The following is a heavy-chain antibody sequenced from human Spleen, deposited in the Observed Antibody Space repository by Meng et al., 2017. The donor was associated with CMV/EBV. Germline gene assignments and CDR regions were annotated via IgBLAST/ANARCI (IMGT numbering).Heavy chain of an antibody. J-gene: IGHJ4*02. D-gene: IGHD3-22*01. CDR2: ITDSGGST. Sequence: AASGFTFSSYAMSWVRQAPGKGLEWVSGITDSGGSTNYADSVKGRFTISRDNSKNTVYLQMNSLRAEDTAVYYCAKDLYSSGYYLDSWGQGTLVTVSS. V-gene: IGHV3-23*01. CDR3: AKDLYSSGYYLDS. CDR1: GFTFSSYA.